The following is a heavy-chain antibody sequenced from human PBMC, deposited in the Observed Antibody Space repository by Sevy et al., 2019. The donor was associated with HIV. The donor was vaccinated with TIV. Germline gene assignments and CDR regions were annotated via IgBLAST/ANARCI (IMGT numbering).Heavy chain of an antibody. V-gene: IGHV1-18*01. J-gene: IGHJ6*02. CDR1: GYTFTSHG. D-gene: IGHD3-16*01. CDR2: ISSYNGNT. Sequence: ASVKVSCKASGYTFTSHGINWVRQAPGHGLEWMGWISSYNGNTNYAHKVQGRVTMTTDTSTSTGYMELRSLRSDDTAVYYCARDRGRSNYNYYGLDVWGQGTTVTVSS. CDR3: ARDRGRSNYNYYGLDV.